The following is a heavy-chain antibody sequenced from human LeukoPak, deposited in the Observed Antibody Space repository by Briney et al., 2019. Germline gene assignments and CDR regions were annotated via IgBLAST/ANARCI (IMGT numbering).Heavy chain of an antibody. Sequence: GGSLRLSCVAPGFTFSDYWMHWVRQALGGGLLWVSRTKSDGSSTTYADSVKGRFTISRDNAKSTLYLQMNSLRAEDTAVYYCARVGAVAGAFDIWGQGTMVTVSS. D-gene: IGHD6-19*01. J-gene: IGHJ3*02. CDR1: GFTFSDYW. CDR2: TKSDGSST. V-gene: IGHV3-74*01. CDR3: ARVGAVAGAFDI.